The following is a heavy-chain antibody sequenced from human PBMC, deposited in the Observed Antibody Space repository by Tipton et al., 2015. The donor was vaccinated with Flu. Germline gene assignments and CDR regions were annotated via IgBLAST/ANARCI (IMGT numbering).Heavy chain of an antibody. D-gene: IGHD3-9*01. CDR2: IWYDGSNK. J-gene: IGHJ4*02. CDR1: GFTFSSYA. V-gene: IGHV3-33*01. CDR3: ARGYDILTDGGGYFDY. Sequence: SGFTFSSYAMHWVRQAPGKGLEWVAGIWYDGSNKYYADSVKGRFTISRDNSKNTLYLQMNSLRAEDTAVYYCARGYDILTDGGGYFDYWGQGTLVNVSS.